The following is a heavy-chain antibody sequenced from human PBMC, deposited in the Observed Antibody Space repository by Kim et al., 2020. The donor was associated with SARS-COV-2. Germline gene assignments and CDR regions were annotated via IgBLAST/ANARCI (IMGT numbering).Heavy chain of an antibody. V-gene: IGHV4-39*07. CDR1: GGSISSSSYY. CDR2: IYYSGST. Sequence: SETLSLTCTVSGGSISSSSYYWGWIRQPPGKGLEWIGSIYYSGSTYYNPSLKSRVTISVDTSKNQFSLKLSSVTAADTAVYYCAGETTVVSSFDYWGQGTLVTVSS. J-gene: IGHJ4*02. CDR3: AGETTVVSSFDY. D-gene: IGHD4-17*01.